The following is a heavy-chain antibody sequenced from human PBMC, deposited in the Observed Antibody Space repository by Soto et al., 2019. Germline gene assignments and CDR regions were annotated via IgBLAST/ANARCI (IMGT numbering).Heavy chain of an antibody. D-gene: IGHD2-21*01. Sequence: PXDSLKLSWKCSGNSFTSYLSSLVLQMPGKGLEWMGRIDPSDSYTNYSPSFQGHVTISADKSISTAYLQWSSLKASDTAMYYCARIGEVRGGGWFDPWGQGTLVTVPS. J-gene: IGHJ5*02. CDR2: IDPSDSYT. V-gene: IGHV5-10-1*01. CDR1: GNSFTSYL. CDR3: ARIGEVRGGGWFDP.